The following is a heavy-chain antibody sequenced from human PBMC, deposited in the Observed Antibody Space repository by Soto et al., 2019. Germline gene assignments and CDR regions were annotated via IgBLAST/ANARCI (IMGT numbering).Heavy chain of an antibody. CDR3: ARGSGVVVAATASALTWFDP. V-gene: IGHV4-39*01. D-gene: IGHD2-15*01. Sequence: SETLSLTCTVSGGSISSSSYYWGWIRQPPGKGLEWIGSIYYSGSTNYNPSLKSRVTISVDTSKNQFSLKLSSVTAADTAVYYCARGSGVVVAATASALTWFDPWGQGTLVTVPQ. J-gene: IGHJ5*02. CDR1: GGSISSSSYY. CDR2: IYYSGST.